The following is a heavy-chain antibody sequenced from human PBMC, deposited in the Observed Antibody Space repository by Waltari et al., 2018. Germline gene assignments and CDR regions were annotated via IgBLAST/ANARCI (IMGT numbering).Heavy chain of an antibody. Sequence: QLRLQESGPGLVKPSDTLSLTCTVSGGSISSTNYYWGWIRQPPGKGQEWIGSIYYSGNTYYNPSLKSRVTMSADTSKNQFSLKLSSVTAADTAVYYCARHQDWVVVSATWFDPWGQGTLVTVSS. CDR3: ARHQDWVVVSATWFDP. V-gene: IGHV4-39*01. CDR1: GGSISSTNYY. D-gene: IGHD2-21*02. CDR2: IYYSGNT. J-gene: IGHJ5*02.